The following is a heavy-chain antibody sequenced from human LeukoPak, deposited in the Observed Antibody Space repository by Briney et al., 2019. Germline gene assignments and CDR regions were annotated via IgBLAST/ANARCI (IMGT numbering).Heavy chain of an antibody. CDR2: IIPIFGTA. D-gene: IGHD3-22*01. Sequence: ASVKVSCKASGGTFSSYAISWVRQAPGQGLEWMGGIIPIFGTANYAQKFQGRVTITADKSTSTAYMELSSLRSEDTAVYYCARDVYYYDSSGYYSRYYYYYMDVWGKGTTVTVSS. CDR3: ARDVYYYDSSGYYSRYYYYYMDV. J-gene: IGHJ6*03. V-gene: IGHV1-69*06. CDR1: GGTFSSYA.